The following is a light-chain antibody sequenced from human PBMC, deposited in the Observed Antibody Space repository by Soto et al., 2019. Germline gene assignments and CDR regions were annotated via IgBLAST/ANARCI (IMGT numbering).Light chain of an antibody. J-gene: IGLJ3*02. V-gene: IGLV2-14*01. CDR1: SVDIGAYNF. CDR3: CSYTTGSPLGV. Sequence: QSALTQPASASGSPGQSITISFTGSSVDIGAYNFVSWLQQHPGKSPKLIIYEVTSRPSGVSSRFSGSKSGYTSTLNISGLQVEDEADYFCCSYTTGSPLGVFGGGTKLTVL. CDR2: EVT.